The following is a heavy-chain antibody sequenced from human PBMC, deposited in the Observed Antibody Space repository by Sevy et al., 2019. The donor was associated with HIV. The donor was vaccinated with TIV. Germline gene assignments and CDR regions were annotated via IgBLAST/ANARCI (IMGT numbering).Heavy chain of an antibody. CDR2: ISYDGNNR. J-gene: IGHJ4*02. V-gene: IGHV3-30*03. Sequence: GGSLRLSCAASGFTFSDHGMHWVRQAPGKGLDWVAAISYDGNNRYYADSVKGRFTISRDNSKNTLYLQMISLRPEDSAIYYCARGRAIAAAGTLDYWGQGTLVTVSS. D-gene: IGHD6-13*01. CDR3: ARGRAIAAAGTLDY. CDR1: GFTFSDHG.